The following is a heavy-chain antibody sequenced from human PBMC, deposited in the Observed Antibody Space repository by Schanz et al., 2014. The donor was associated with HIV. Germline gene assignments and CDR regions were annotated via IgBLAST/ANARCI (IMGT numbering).Heavy chain of an antibody. J-gene: IGHJ4*02. D-gene: IGHD3-22*01. CDR1: GFTFRDYD. CDR3: AKPEYDSRGSSQSHFDY. CDR2: VNNGGGYT. Sequence: EVQLLESGGGFVQPGGSLRLSCAASGFTFRDYDMTWVRQAPGKGLEWVSGVNNGGGYTYYADSVKGRFTVSRDNSKNTLYLQMTTLRIDDTAVYYCAKPEYDSRGSSQSHFDYWGQGTLVTVSS. V-gene: IGHV3-23*01.